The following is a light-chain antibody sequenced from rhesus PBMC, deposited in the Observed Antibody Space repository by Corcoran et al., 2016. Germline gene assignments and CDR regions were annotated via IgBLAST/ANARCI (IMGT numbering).Light chain of an antibody. CDR1: QSVSSY. J-gene: IGKJ4*01. Sequence: EIVMTQSPATLSLSPGERATLSCRASQSVSSYVAWYQQKPEQAPRLLMYGASSRATGLPDRFSGSGSGTDFTLIISSLEPEDVGVYYCQQYNNWNTFGGGTKVEIK. CDR3: QQYNNWNT. CDR2: GAS. V-gene: IGKV3S9*01.